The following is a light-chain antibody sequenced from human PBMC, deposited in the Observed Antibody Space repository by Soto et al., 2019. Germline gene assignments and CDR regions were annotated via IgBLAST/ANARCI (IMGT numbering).Light chain of an antibody. CDR2: DAS. Sequence: EIVLTQSPATLSLSPGERATLSCRASQSVSSYLACYQQKPGQAPMLLIYDASNRATGIPARFSGSGSGTDFTLTISSLEPEDFAVYYCQQRSNWPLTFGGGTKVEIK. V-gene: IGKV3-11*01. J-gene: IGKJ4*01. CDR3: QQRSNWPLT. CDR1: QSVSSY.